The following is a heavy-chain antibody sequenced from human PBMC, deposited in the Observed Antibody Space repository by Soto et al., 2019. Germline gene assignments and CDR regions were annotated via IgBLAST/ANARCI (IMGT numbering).Heavy chain of an antibody. CDR1: GFTFSSYG. V-gene: IGHV3-33*01. CDR3: ARAGSGMVRGVIIMPTDY. J-gene: IGHJ4*02. D-gene: IGHD3-10*01. Sequence: QVQLVESGGGAVQPGRSLRLSCAASGFTFSSYGMHWVRQAPGKGLEWVAVIWYDGSNKYYADSVKGRFTISRDNSKNTLYLQMNSLRAEDTAVYYCARAGSGMVRGVIIMPTDYWGQGTLVTVSS. CDR2: IWYDGSNK.